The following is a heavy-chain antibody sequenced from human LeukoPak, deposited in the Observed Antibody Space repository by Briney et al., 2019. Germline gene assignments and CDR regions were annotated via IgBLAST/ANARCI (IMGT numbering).Heavy chain of an antibody. J-gene: IGHJ3*02. CDR2: IYYSGST. D-gene: IGHD3-9*01. V-gene: IGHV4-59*01. CDR1: GGSISSYY. CDR3: ARASSKQLAGYLPDGFDI. Sequence: PSETLSLTCTVSGGSISSYYWSWIRQPPGKGLEWIGYIYYSGSTNYNASLTNRVTISVDTSKNQFSLKLSSVTAADTAVYYCARASSKQLAGYLPDGFDIWGQGTMVTVSS.